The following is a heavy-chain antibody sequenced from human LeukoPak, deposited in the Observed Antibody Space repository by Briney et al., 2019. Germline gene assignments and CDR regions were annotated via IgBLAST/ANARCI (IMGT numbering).Heavy chain of an antibody. CDR1: GGSISSYY. J-gene: IGHJ6*02. Sequence: PSETLSLTCTVSGGSISSYYWSWVRQPAGKGLEWIGRIYTTRSTNYNPSLKSRVTMSVDTSKNQFSLRLSSVTAADTAVYYCARDPGLSNYYYGMDVWGQGTTVTVSS. CDR3: ARDPGLSNYYYGMDV. V-gene: IGHV4-4*07. CDR2: IYTTRST.